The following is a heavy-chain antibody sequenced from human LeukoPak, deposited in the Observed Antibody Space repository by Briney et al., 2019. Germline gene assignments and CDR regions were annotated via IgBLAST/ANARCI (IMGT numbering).Heavy chain of an antibody. CDR3: ARRIGYCSSTSYYCYYYMDV. Sequence: SETLSFTCTVSGGSISSYYWSWIRQPPGKGLEWIGYIYTSGSTNYNPSLKSRVTISVDTSKNQFSLKLSSVTAADTAVYYCARRIGYCSSTSYYCYYYMDVWGKGTTVTVSS. CDR2: IYTSGST. J-gene: IGHJ6*03. D-gene: IGHD2-2*01. CDR1: GGSISSYY. V-gene: IGHV4-4*09.